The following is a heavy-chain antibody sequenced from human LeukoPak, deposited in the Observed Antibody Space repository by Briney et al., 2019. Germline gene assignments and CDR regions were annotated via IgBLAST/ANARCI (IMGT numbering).Heavy chain of an antibody. Sequence: ASVKVSCKVSGYTLTELSMHWVRQAPGKGLEWMGGFDPEDGETIYAQKFQGRVTMTEDTSTDTAYMELSSLRSEDTAVYYCAAGYYYDSSGYHGRYAFDIWGQGTMVTASS. CDR3: AAGYYYDSSGYHGRYAFDI. CDR2: FDPEDGET. V-gene: IGHV1-24*01. J-gene: IGHJ3*02. CDR1: GYTLTELS. D-gene: IGHD3-22*01.